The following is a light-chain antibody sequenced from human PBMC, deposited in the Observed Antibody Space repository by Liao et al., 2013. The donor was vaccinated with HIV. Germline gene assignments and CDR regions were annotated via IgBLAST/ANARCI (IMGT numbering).Light chain of an antibody. CDR1: NLSNILGNKY. CDR3: QAWDSSTGDVL. V-gene: IGLV3-1*01. CDR2: QDS. Sequence: SYGLTQPPSVSVSTGQTASITCYGDNLSNILGNKYLHWYLQRPGQSPVLVIYQDSKRPSGIPGRFSGSKSGNTATLTISGTQAMDEADYYCQAWDSSTGDVLFGGGTKLTVL. J-gene: IGLJ2*01.